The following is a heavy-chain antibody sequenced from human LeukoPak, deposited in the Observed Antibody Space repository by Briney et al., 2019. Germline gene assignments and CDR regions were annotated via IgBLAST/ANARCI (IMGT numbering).Heavy chain of an antibody. D-gene: IGHD5-12*01. CDR2: IYYSGST. J-gene: IGHJ4*02. CDR1: GGSISSYY. V-gene: IGHV4-59*01. Sequence: SQTLSLTCTVSGGSISSYYWSWIRQPPGKGLEWIGYIYYSGSTNYNPSLKSRVTISVDTSKNQFSLKLSSVTAADTAVYYCARDQEGGGYGPWGQGTLVTVSS. CDR3: ARDQEGGGYGP.